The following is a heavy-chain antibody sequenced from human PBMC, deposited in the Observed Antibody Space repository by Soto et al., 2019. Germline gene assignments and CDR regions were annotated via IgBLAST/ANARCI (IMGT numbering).Heavy chain of an antibody. CDR1: HDSFTASNSY. V-gene: IGHV4-39*07. J-gene: IGHJ6*02. CDR3: ASQSRGYNVAGHYYGLDV. D-gene: IGHD5-18*01. CDR2: IFYSGNT. Sequence: SETLSLTCTVSHDSFTASNSYWGWIRQAPGKGLEWIGNIFYSGNTNYNPSLKSRVTLSVDTSKNQFSLEVSSVTAADTAVYYCASQSRGYNVAGHYYGLDVWGQGTTVTVSS.